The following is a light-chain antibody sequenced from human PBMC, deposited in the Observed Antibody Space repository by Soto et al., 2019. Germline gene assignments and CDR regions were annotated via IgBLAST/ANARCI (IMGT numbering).Light chain of an antibody. V-gene: IGKV3-15*01. CDR1: QSVSSSY. J-gene: IGKJ1*01. CDR2: GAS. CDR3: QQYYVWWT. Sequence: EIVMTQSPATLSVSPGGRATLSCRASQSVSSSYLAWYQQKPGQAPRLLIYGASTRATGIPARFSGSGSGTDFTLTISSLQSEDFAVYYCQQYYVWWTFGHGTKVDIK.